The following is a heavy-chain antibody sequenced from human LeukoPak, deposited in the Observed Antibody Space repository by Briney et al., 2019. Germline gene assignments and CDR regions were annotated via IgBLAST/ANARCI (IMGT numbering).Heavy chain of an antibody. J-gene: IGHJ4*02. CDR1: GFTFSSYS. CDR3: ATTGYGDYYLDY. D-gene: IGHD4-17*01. CDR2: ISSSSSYI. V-gene: IGHV3-21*01. Sequence: GGSLRLSCAASGFTFSSYSVNWVRQAPGKGLEWVSSISSSSSYIYYADSVKGRFTISRDNAKNSLYLQMNSLRAEDTAVYYCATTGYGDYYLDYWGQGTLVTVSS.